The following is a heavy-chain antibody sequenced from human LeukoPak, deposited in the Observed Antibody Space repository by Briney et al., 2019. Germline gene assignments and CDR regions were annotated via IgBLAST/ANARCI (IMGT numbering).Heavy chain of an antibody. CDR3: ARSPEKWEILRGWLDFDN. V-gene: IGHV3-30*04. D-gene: IGHD1-26*01. J-gene: IGHJ4*02. CDR2: ISYVGNHK. Sequence: GRSLRLSCTASGFTFSSYAIHWVRQAPAKGLDGVSPISYVGNHKYYADSVTGRFTISRGNSENTLSLQMNSLRPEDTAVYYCARSPEKWEILRGWLDFDNWGQGALVTVSS. CDR1: GFTFSSYA.